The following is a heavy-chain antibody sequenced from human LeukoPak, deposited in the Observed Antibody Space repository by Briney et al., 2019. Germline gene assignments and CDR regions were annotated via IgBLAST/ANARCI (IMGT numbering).Heavy chain of an antibody. CDR1: GYSFTSYW. D-gene: IGHD3-10*01. CDR3: ARRVTMVRGVYYFDY. Sequence: GESLQISCNGSGYSFTSYWIGWVRQMPGKGLEWMGIIYPGDSDTRYSPSFQGQVTISADKSISTAYLQWSSLKASDTAMYYCARRVTMVRGVYYFDYWGQGTLVTVSS. J-gene: IGHJ4*02. V-gene: IGHV5-51*01. CDR2: IYPGDSDT.